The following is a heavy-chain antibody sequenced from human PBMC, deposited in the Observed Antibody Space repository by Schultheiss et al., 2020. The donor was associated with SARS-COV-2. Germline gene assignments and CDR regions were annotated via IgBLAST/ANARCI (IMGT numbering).Heavy chain of an antibody. V-gene: IGHV3-33*05. Sequence: GGSLRLSCAASGFTFSSYGMHWVRQAPGKGLEWVAVISYDGSNKYYADSVKGRFTISRDNSKNTLYLQMNSLRAEDTAVYYCARDGALYYFDYWGQGTLVTVSS. CDR3: ARDGALYYFDY. CDR1: GFTFSSYG. CDR2: ISYDGSNK. J-gene: IGHJ4*02. D-gene: IGHD4/OR15-4a*01.